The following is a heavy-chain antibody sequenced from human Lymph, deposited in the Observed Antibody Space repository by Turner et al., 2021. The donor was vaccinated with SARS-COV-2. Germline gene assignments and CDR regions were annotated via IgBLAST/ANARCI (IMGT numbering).Heavy chain of an antibody. J-gene: IGHJ3*02. CDR2: IYYSGST. CDR3: ARHPRLYSGTYSGAFDI. D-gene: IGHD1-26*01. V-gene: IGHV4-39*01. CDR1: GCSISSRRYY. Sequence: QLQLQESGPGLVKPSETLSLTCTVSGCSISSRRYYWGWIRQPPGKGLEWIGNIYYSGSTYYNPSLKSRVTLSVDTSMNQFSLKLSSVTAADTAVYYCARHPRLYSGTYSGAFDIWGQGTMVTVSS.